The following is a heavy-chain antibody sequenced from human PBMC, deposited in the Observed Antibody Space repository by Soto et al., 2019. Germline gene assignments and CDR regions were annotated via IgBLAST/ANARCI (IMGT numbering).Heavy chain of an antibody. D-gene: IGHD2-15*01. CDR1: GYTFTSYG. Sequence: ASVKVSCKASGYTFTSYGISWVRQSPGQGLEWMGWISAYNGNTNYAQKLQGRVTMTTDTSTSTAYMELRSLRSDDTAVYYCARMDCSGGSCYYYYGMDVWGQGTTVTVSS. CDR3: ARMDCSGGSCYYYYGMDV. J-gene: IGHJ6*02. CDR2: ISAYNGNT. V-gene: IGHV1-18*01.